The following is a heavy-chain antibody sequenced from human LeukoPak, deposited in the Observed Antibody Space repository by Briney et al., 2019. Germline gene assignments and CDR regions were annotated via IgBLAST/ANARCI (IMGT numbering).Heavy chain of an antibody. CDR2: IYYSGST. D-gene: IGHD6-19*01. Sequence: SETLSLTCTVSGGPMNSYYWSWIRQPPGKGLEWIGHIYYSGSTKYNPSLESRVTISVDTSKNQFSLKLSSVTAADTAVYYCARRDFSGWNYYDYWGQGTLVTVS. CDR1: GGPMNSYY. V-gene: IGHV4-59*01. J-gene: IGHJ4*02. CDR3: ARRDFSGWNYYDY.